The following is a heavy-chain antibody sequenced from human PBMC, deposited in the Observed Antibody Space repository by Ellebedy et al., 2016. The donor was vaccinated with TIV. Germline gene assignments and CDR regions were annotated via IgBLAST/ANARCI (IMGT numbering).Heavy chain of an antibody. CDR2: IDTRDPYT. V-gene: IGHV5-10-1*01. CDR1: GYRFTSYW. J-gene: IGHJ4*02. Sequence: KVSCKGSGYRFTSYWIRWLRQMPGKGLEWMGRIDTRDPYTNYSQSFQGHVTIPADKSLSTAYLQWSSLKASDTAMYYCPREGESGYKRLDFWGQGTLVTVSS. D-gene: IGHD5-12*01. CDR3: PREGESGYKRLDF.